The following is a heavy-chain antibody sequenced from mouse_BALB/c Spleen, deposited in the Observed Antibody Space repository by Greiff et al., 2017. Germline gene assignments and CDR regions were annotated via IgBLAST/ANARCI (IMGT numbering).Heavy chain of an antibody. CDR3: ARHYGSSYPYYFDY. J-gene: IGHJ2*01. CDR2: ISSGGGST. Sequence: EVKLVESGGGLVKPGGSLKLSCAASGFAFSSYDMSWVRQTPEKRLEWVAYISSGGGSTYYPDTVKGRFTISRDNAKNTLYLQMSSLKSEDTALYYCARHYGSSYPYYFDYWGQGTTLTVSS. D-gene: IGHD1-1*01. V-gene: IGHV5-12-1*01. CDR1: GFAFSSYD.